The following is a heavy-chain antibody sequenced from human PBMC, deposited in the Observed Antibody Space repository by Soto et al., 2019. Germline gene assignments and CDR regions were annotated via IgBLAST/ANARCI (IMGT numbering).Heavy chain of an antibody. Sequence: PSETLSLTCTVSGGSISGYYWNWIRQPPGKGLEWVGYIDYRGTTASISSDSIPSLRSRVTISLDTSKSQISLKLRSVTAADTAVYYCARVAVTTDIDPWGQGILVTVS. CDR1: GGSISGYY. CDR3: ARVAVTTDIDP. CDR2: IDYRGTT. J-gene: IGHJ5*02. D-gene: IGHD2-21*02. V-gene: IGHV4-59*01.